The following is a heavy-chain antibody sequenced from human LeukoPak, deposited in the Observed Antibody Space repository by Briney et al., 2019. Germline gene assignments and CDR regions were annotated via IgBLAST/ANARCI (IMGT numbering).Heavy chain of an antibody. CDR2: INPNSGGT. J-gene: IGHJ4*02. Sequence: ASVKVSCKASGYTFTGYYMHWVRQAPGQGLEWMGWINPNSGGTNYAQKFQGRVTMTRDTSISTAYMELSSLTSDDSAVYYCARDLDGNYRFDFWGQGTLVTVSS. V-gene: IGHV1-2*02. CDR1: GYTFTGYY. D-gene: IGHD1-7*01. CDR3: ARDLDGNYRFDF.